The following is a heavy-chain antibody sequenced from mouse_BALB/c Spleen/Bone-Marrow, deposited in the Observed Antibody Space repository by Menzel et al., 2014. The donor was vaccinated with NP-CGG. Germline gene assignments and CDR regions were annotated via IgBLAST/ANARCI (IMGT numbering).Heavy chain of an antibody. V-gene: IGHV14-3*02. D-gene: IGHD2-2*01. CDR2: IDPANGNT. CDR1: GFNIKDTY. CDR3: ARIGYLY. Sequence: VQLKQTGAKFVKPGASVKLSRTAYGFNIKDTYMHWVKQRPEQGLEWIGRIDPANGNTKYDPKFQGKATITADTSSNTAYLQLSSLTSEDTAVYYCARIGYLYWGQGTLVTVSA. J-gene: IGHJ3*01.